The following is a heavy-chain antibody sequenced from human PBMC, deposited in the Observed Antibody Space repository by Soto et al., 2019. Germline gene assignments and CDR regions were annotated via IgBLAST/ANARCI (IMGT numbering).Heavy chain of an antibody. Sequence: EASVKVSCKASGYTFTSYYMHWVRQAPGQGLEWMGIINPSGGSTSYAQKFQGRVTMTRDTSTSTVYMELSSLRSEDTAVYYCARDKVWGSSSPYYYYGMDVWGQGTTVTVSS. D-gene: IGHD6-6*01. CDR2: INPSGGST. V-gene: IGHV1-46*01. J-gene: IGHJ6*02. CDR3: ARDKVWGSSSPYYYYGMDV. CDR1: GYTFTSYY.